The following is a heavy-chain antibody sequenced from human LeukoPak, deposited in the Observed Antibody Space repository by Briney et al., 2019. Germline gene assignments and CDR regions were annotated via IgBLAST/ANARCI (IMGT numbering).Heavy chain of an antibody. J-gene: IGHJ4*02. CDR2: INHSGST. D-gene: IGHD3-9*01. V-gene: IGHV4-34*01. CDR3: ARVLRYFDWLLGDFDY. CDR1: GGSFSGYY. Sequence: PSETLSLTCAVYGGSFSGYYWSWIRQAPGKGLEWIGEINHSGSTNYNPSLKSRVTISVDTSKNQFSLKLSSVTAADTAVYYCARVLRYFDWLLGDFDYWGQGTLVTVSS.